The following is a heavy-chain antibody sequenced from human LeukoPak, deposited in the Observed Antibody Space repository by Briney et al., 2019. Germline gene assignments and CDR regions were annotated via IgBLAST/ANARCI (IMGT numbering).Heavy chain of an antibody. CDR1: GFTFNTYT. CDR3: ASNNLSSWFFY. Sequence: GGSLRLSCAASGFTFNTYTMNWVRQAPGKGLEWVSYVSGSSGIIDYADSVRGRFTISRDNAKNSLYLQMNSLRAEDTAVYYCASNNLSSWFFYWGQGALVTVSS. V-gene: IGHV3-48*01. CDR2: VSGSSGII. J-gene: IGHJ4*02. D-gene: IGHD6-13*01.